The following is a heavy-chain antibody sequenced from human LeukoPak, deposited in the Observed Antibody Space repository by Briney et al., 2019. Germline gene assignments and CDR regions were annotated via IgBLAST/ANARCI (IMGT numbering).Heavy chain of an antibody. CDR2: INHSGST. Sequence: SETLSLTRAVYGGSFSGYYWSWIRQPPGKGLEWIGEINHSGSTNYNPSLKSRVTISVDTSKNQFSLKLSSVTAADTAVYYCASSSGWYYYGMDVWGQGTTVTVSS. V-gene: IGHV4-34*01. CDR3: ASSSGWYYYGMDV. CDR1: GGSFSGYY. D-gene: IGHD6-19*01. J-gene: IGHJ6*02.